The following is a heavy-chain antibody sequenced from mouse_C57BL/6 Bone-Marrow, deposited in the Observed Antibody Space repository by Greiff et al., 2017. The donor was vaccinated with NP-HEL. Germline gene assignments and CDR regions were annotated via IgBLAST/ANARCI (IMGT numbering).Heavy chain of an antibody. CDR1: GFTFSSYA. Sequence: DVKLVESGGGLVKPGGSLKLSCAASGFTFSSYAMSWVRQTPEKRLEWVATISDGGSYTYYPDNVKGRFTISRDNAKNNLYLQMSHLKSEDTAMYYCARDGHYAMDYWGQGTSVTVSS. CDR3: ARDGHYAMDY. J-gene: IGHJ4*01. CDR2: ISDGGSYT. V-gene: IGHV5-4*01.